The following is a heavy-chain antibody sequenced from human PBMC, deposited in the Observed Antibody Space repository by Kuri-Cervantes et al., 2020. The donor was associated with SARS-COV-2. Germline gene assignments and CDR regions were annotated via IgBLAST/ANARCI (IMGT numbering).Heavy chain of an antibody. CDR3: AREQWLELDAFDI. J-gene: IGHJ3*02. CDR2: IKKDGSEK. V-gene: IGHV3-7*01. D-gene: IGHD6-19*01. CDR1: GFTFSDYY. Sequence: GGSLRLSCAASGFTFSDYYMSWVRQAPGKGLEWVANIKKDGSEKYYVDSVKGRFTISRDNAKNSLYLQMNSLRAEDTAVYYCAREQWLELDAFDIWGQGTMVTVSS.